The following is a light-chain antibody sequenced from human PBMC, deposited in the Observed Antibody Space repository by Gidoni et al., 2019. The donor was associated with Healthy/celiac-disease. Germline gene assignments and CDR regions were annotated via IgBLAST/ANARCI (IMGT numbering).Light chain of an antibody. J-gene: IGKJ3*01. CDR3: QQYDNLPPIFT. CDR1: QDISNY. V-gene: IGKV1-33*01. Sequence: DIQMTQSPSSLSASVGDRVTITCQASQDISNYLNWYQQNPGKAPKLLIYDASNLETGVPSRFSGSGSGTDFTFTISSLQPEDIATYYCQQYDNLPPIFTLSPGTKVDIK. CDR2: DAS.